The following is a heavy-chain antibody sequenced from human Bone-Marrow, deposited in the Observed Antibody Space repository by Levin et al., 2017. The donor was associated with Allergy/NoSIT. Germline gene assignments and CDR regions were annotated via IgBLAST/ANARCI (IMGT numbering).Heavy chain of an antibody. D-gene: IGHD6-13*01. Sequence: ASVKVSCKASGYIFSNYGISWVRQAPGQGLEWMGWTSAYNGNTNYAQKFQGRVTMTTDTSTNTAYMDVRSLRSDDTAVYYCARVPPVIAAATFDFCGQGTLVTVSS. CDR1: GYIFSNYG. CDR3: ARVPPVIAAATFDF. J-gene: IGHJ4*02. CDR2: TSAYNGNT. V-gene: IGHV1-18*01.